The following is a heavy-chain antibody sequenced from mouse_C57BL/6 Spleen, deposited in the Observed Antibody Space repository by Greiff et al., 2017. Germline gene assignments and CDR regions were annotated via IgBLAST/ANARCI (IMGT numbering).Heavy chain of an antibody. V-gene: IGHV1-52*01. CDR3: ASIYYCSSKVYFDV. CDR2: IDPSHSET. J-gene: IGHJ1*03. CDR1: GYTFTSYW. D-gene: IGHD1-1*01. Sequence: QVQLQQPGAELVRPGSSVKLSCKASGYTFTSYWMHWVKQRPIQGLEWIGNIDPSHSETHYNQKFKDKATLTVDKHSSTAYMPLSSLTTVDSAVYYGASIYYCSSKVYFDVWGTGTTVTVSS.